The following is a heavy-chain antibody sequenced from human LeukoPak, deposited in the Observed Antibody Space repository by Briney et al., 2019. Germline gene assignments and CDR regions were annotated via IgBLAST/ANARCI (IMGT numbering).Heavy chain of an antibody. D-gene: IGHD6-19*01. J-gene: IGHJ4*02. CDR2: INPNSGGT. CDR3: ARPLIAVAGGYFDY. Sequence: ASVKVSCKASGYTFTGYYMHWVRQAPGQGLGWMGWINPNSGGTNYAQKFQGRVTMTRDTSISTAYMELSRLRSDDTAVYYCARPLIAVAGGYFDYWGQGTLVTVSS. V-gene: IGHV1-2*02. CDR1: GYTFTGYY.